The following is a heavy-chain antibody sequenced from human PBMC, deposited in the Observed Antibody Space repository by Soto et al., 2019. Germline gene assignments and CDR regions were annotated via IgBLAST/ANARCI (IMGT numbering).Heavy chain of an antibody. J-gene: IGHJ3*02. CDR3: ARTPGWLGHDAFDI. V-gene: IGHV2-26*01. D-gene: IGHD6-19*01. CDR2: IFSNDEK. CDR1: GFSLSNARMG. Sequence: QVTLKESGPVLVKPTETLTLTCTVSGFSLSNARMGVSWIRQPPGKALEWLAHIFSNDEKSYSTSLKSRLTISKDTSKSQVVLTMTIMYPVDTATYRCARTPGWLGHDAFDIWGQGIMVTVSS.